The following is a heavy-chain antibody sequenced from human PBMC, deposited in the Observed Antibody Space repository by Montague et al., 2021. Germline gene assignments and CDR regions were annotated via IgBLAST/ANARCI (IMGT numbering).Heavy chain of an antibody. CDR2: IDHKETV. V-gene: IGHV4-34*01. CDR1: GGSFTGYY. Sequence: SETLSLTCAVYGGSFTGYYWSWIRQSLGKGLEWIGEIDHKETVTLNPSLKSRVIISLDTSKNHFSLNMTSGTAADTATYYCARGPRGYGSGSRFDPWGQGTLIVVSS. CDR3: ARGPRGYGSGSRFDP. J-gene: IGHJ5*02. D-gene: IGHD3-10*01.